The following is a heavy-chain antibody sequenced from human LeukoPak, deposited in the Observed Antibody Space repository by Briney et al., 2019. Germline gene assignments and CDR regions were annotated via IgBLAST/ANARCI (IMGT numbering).Heavy chain of an antibody. CDR2: TKSKTDGGTT. Sequence: PGGSLRLSCAASGFTFSSYAMSWVRQAPGKGLEWVGRTKSKTDGGTTDYAAPVKGRFTISRDDSKNTLYLQMNSLKTEDTAVYYCTTERYYDFWSGLRDVWGQGTTVTVSS. J-gene: IGHJ6*02. CDR3: TTERYYDFWSGLRDV. D-gene: IGHD3-3*01. V-gene: IGHV3-15*01. CDR1: GFTFSSYA.